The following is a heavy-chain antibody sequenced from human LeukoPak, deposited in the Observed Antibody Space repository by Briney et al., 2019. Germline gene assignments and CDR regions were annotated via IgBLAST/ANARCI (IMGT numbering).Heavy chain of an antibody. D-gene: IGHD4-11*01. Sequence: PGGSLRLSCTPSGFTFSSHAMSWVRQAPGKGLEWVSVIYSGGSTYYADSAKGRFTISRHNSKNTLYLQMNSLRAEDTAVYYCARVETTYYYYGMDVWGQGTTVTVSS. J-gene: IGHJ6*02. CDR2: IYSGGST. CDR3: ARVETTYYYYGMDV. CDR1: GFTFSSHA. V-gene: IGHV3-53*04.